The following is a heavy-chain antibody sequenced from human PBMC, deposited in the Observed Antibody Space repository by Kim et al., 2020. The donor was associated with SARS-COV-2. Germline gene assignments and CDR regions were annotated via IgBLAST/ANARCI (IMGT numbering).Heavy chain of an antibody. V-gene: IGHV1-24*01. J-gene: IGHJ6*02. CDR3: ATAYAYYYYGMDV. Sequence: YAQKFQGGVTMTEDTSTDTAYMELSSLRSEDTAVYYCATAYAYYYYGMDVWGQGTTVTVSS. D-gene: IGHD3-16*01.